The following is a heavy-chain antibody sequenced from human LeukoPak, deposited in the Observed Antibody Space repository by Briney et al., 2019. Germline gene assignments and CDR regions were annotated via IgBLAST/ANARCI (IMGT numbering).Heavy chain of an antibody. V-gene: IGHV4-39*07. D-gene: IGHD6-13*01. Sequence: PSETLSLTCTVSGGYIITSGHYWGWIRQPPGKGLEWIGSVYYTGVTSTNPFFRSRMSISVDTSKNQFSLNLTFVTAADAALYYCATRPGGSTWHGVFDFWSRGTLVTVSS. CDR2: VYYTGVT. J-gene: IGHJ4*02. CDR1: GGYIITSGHY. CDR3: ATRPGGSTWHGVFDF.